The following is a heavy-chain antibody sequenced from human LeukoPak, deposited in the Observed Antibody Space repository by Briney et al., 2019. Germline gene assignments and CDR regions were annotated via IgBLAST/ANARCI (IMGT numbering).Heavy chain of an antibody. Sequence: SETLSLTCAVTGGSISSGGYYWSWIRQHPGKGLEWIGYIYYSGSTYYNPSLKSRVTISVDTSKNQFSLKLSSVTAADTAVYYCARGLRVLMVYAYSKNWFDPWGQGTLVTVSS. CDR2: IYYSGST. J-gene: IGHJ5*02. CDR3: ARGLRVLMVYAYSKNWFDP. V-gene: IGHV4-31*11. D-gene: IGHD2-8*01. CDR1: GGSISSGGYY.